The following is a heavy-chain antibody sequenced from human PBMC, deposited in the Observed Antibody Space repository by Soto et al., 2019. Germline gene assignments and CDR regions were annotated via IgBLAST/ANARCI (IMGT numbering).Heavy chain of an antibody. CDR3: ARIDYYDSSGYYYGDYFDY. CDR1: GFTFSSYW. V-gene: IGHV3-74*01. CDR2: IISDGSST. J-gene: IGHJ4*02. D-gene: IGHD3-22*01. Sequence: SLRLSCAASGFTFSSYWMHWVRQAPGKGLVWVSRIISDGSSTSYAYSVKGRFTISRDNAKNTLYLQMNSLRAEDTAVYYCARIDYYDSSGYYYGDYFDYWGQGTLVTVSS.